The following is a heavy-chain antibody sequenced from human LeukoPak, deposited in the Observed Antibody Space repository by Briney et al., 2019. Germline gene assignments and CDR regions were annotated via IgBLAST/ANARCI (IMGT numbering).Heavy chain of an antibody. CDR1: GFTFSSYA. V-gene: IGHV3-23*01. CDR3: AKSPYIASHIDFDY. CDR2: VSGSGDST. J-gene: IGHJ4*02. Sequence: GGSLRLSCAASGFTFSSYAMSWVRQAPGKGLEWVSTVSGSGDSTWCADSVKGRFTISRDNSKSTLYLQMNSLRAEDTAVYYCAKSPYIASHIDFDYWGQGTLVTVSS. D-gene: IGHD3-16*01.